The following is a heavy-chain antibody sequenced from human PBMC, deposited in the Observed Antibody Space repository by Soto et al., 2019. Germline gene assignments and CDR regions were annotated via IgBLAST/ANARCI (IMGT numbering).Heavy chain of an antibody. J-gene: IGHJ4*02. Sequence: EVQLLESGGGLVQPGGSLRLSCAASGFTFSSYVMSWVRQAPGKGLEWVSAISGSGGSTYYADSVKGRFTISRDNSKNTLYLQMNSPRAEDTAVYYCAKGSSGWYERFDYWGQGTLVTVSS. CDR2: ISGSGGST. CDR3: AKGSSGWYERFDY. D-gene: IGHD6-19*01. V-gene: IGHV3-23*01. CDR1: GFTFSSYV.